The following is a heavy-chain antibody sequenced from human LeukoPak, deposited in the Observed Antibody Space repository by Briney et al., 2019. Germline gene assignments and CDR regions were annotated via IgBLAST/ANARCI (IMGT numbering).Heavy chain of an antibody. Sequence: GGSLRLSCAASGFTFSSYEMNWVRQAPGKGLEWISYISSSGDAIYYADSVKGRFTISRDSAKNSLCLQMNSLRAEDTAVYYCARFSRPSYTAGVGHYFDYWGQGTPVTVSS. CDR1: GFTFSSYE. V-gene: IGHV3-48*03. CDR3: ARFSRPSYTAGVGHYFDY. CDR2: ISSSGDAI. D-gene: IGHD5-18*01. J-gene: IGHJ4*02.